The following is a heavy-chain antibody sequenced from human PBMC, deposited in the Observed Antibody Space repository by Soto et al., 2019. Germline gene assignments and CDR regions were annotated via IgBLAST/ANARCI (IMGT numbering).Heavy chain of an antibody. CDR1: GDTFGSYD. Sequence: GASVKVSCKASGDTFGSYDVNWVRQASGHGLEWMGWMNPNSGGTDYAQKFRGRVTMTSNTSISTAYLDLSSLRSEDTAVYYCARGLGSGYSYGSLDYWGQGTLVTVSS. CDR2: MNPNSGGT. D-gene: IGHD5-18*01. J-gene: IGHJ4*02. CDR3: ARGLGSGYSYGSLDY. V-gene: IGHV1-8*02.